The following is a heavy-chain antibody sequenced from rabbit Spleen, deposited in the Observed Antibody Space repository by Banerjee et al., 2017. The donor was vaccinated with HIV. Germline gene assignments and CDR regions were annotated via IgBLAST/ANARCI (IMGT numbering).Heavy chain of an antibody. CDR2: IYADSSGGFP. V-gene: IGHV1S45*01. J-gene: IGHJ6*01. CDR3: ARDTGTSFSSYGMDL. CDR1: GLDFNVNYW. Sequence: QEQLVESGGDLVKPGASLALTCKASGLDFNVNYWICWVRQAPGKGLECIACIYADSSGGFPYYANWAKGRFTISKTSSTTVTLQMTSLTAADTATYFCARDTGTSFSSYGMDLWGQGTLVTVS. D-gene: IGHD8-1*01.